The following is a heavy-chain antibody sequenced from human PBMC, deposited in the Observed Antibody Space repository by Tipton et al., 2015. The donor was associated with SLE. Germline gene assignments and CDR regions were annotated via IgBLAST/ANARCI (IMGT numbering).Heavy chain of an antibody. CDR3: ARAATSLAAFDI. D-gene: IGHD1-26*01. CDR1: GGSISSSSYY. CDR2: IYYSGST. V-gene: IGHV4-39*07. Sequence: TLSLTCTVSGGSISSSSYYWGWIRQPPGKGLEWIGSIYYSGSTYYNPSLKSRVPISVDTSKNQFSLKLSSVTAADTAVYYCARAATSLAAFDIWGQGTMVTVSS. J-gene: IGHJ3*02.